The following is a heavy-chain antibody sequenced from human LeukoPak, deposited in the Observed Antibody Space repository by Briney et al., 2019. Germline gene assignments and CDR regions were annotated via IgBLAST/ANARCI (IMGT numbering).Heavy chain of an antibody. Sequence: GWSLRLSCVASGFMFSDAWLSLVRQAPGKGLEWVGRIKSKADGETTDYAAPLKGRFTISRDDSKNTLYVQINSLKTEDTGVYYCTTGYWNAWHDGYWGQGTLVTVSS. V-gene: IGHV3-15*01. CDR1: GFMFSDAW. CDR2: IKSKADGETT. CDR3: TTGYWNAWHDGY. D-gene: IGHD1-1*01. J-gene: IGHJ4*02.